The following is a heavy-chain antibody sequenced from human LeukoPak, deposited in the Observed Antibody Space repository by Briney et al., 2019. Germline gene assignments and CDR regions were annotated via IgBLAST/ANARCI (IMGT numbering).Heavy chain of an antibody. CDR3: AKDSPDGSSWNWFDP. D-gene: IGHD1-26*01. CDR1: GFTFSSYA. J-gene: IGHJ5*02. V-gene: IGHV3-23*01. Sequence: GGSLRLSCAASGFTFSSYAMSWVRQAPGKGLEWVSAISGSGGSTYYADSVKGRFTISRDNPKNTLYLQMNSLRAEDTAVYYCAKDSPDGSSWNWFDPWGQGTLVTVSS. CDR2: ISGSGGST.